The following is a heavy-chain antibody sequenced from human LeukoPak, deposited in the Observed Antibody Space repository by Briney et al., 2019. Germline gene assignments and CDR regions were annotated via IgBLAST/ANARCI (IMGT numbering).Heavy chain of an antibody. V-gene: IGHV3-23*01. D-gene: IGHD3-10*01. CDR2: ISGSGDNT. CDR3: AKVTYGSGTYGAFDY. CDR1: GFMFNNYW. Sequence: GGSLGLSCVVSGFMFNNYWMSWVRQAPGKGLEWVSTISGSGDNTYYADSVKGRFTISRDNSKNTLYLQMNSLRAEDTAVYYCAKVTYGSGTYGAFDYWGQGTLVTVSS. J-gene: IGHJ4*02.